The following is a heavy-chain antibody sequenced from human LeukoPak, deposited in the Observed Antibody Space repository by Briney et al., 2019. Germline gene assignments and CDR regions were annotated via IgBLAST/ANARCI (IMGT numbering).Heavy chain of an antibody. CDR1: GFIFSDYW. CDR3: ARDGEWLRPNDY. D-gene: IGHD3-3*01. V-gene: IGHV3-74*01. Sequence: GSLSLSCAASGFIFSDYWMHWVRQGPGKGLVWVSRIKSDGSSTSYAESVKGRFTVSRDNARNSLYLQMNSLRAEDTAVYYCARDGEWLRPNDYWGQGTLVTVSS. CDR2: IKSDGSST. J-gene: IGHJ4*02.